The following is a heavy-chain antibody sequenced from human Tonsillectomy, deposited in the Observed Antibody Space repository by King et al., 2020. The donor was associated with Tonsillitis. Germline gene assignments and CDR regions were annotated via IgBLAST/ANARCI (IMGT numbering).Heavy chain of an antibody. CDR3: AREPAVADTCGWFDT. D-gene: IGHD6-19*01. CDR2: IYYSGST. CDR1: GGSISDYY. V-gene: IGHV4-59*01. J-gene: IGHJ5*02. Sequence: QLQESGPGLVKPSETLSLTCSVSGGSISDYYWSWVRQPPGKGLEWIGYIYYSGSTNYNPSFKSRVNISVDMAKNQFSLKLHSVTAADTAVYYCAREPAVADTCGWFDTWGQGTLVTVSS.